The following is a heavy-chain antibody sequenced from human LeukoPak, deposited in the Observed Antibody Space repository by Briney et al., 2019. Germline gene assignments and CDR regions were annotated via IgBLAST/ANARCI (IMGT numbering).Heavy chain of an antibody. J-gene: IGHJ4*02. V-gene: IGHV3-21*04. CDR3: ARALITIFGVVIGPFDY. D-gene: IGHD3-3*01. CDR2: ISSSSSYI. CDR1: GFTFSSYS. Sequence: GGSLRLSCAASGFTFSSYSMNWVRQAPGKGLEWVSSISSSSSYIYYADSVKGRFTISRDNAKNSLYLQMNSLRAEDTALYYCARALITIFGVVIGPFDYWGQGTLVTVSS.